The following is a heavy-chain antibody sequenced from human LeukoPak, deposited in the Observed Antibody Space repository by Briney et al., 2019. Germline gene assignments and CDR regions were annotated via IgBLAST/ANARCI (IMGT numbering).Heavy chain of an antibody. CDR2: ISWDGGST. CDR1: GFTFDDHA. J-gene: IGHJ4*02. D-gene: IGHD4-17*01. Sequence: GGSLRLSCAASGFTFDDHAMHWVRQAPGKGLEWVSLISWDGGSTYYADSVKGRFTISRDNSKNSLYLQMNSLRAEDTALYYCAKAAHPETYGDFYFDYWGQGTLVTVSS. V-gene: IGHV3-43D*03. CDR3: AKAAHPETYGDFYFDY.